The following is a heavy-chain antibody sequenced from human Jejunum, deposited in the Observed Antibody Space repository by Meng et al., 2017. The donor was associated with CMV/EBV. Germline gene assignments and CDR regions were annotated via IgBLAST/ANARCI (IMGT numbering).Heavy chain of an antibody. CDR3: ARQKCGGDCDMDV. V-gene: IGHV3-7*01. CDR1: EFTFSSYW. D-gene: IGHD2-21*01. Sequence: SEFTFSSYWMTWVRQLPGKGLEWVANIKQDGSERYYVESVKGRFTISRNNARNSLFLQMDGLRAEDTAVYYCARQKCGGDCDMDVWGQGTTVTVSS. CDR2: IKQDGSER. J-gene: IGHJ6*02.